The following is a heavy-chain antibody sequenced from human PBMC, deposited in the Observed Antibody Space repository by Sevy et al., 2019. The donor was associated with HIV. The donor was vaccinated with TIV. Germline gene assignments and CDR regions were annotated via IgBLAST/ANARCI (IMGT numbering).Heavy chain of an antibody. CDR1: GFTFREYS. J-gene: IGHJ5*02. Sequence: GSLRLSCVGSGFTFREYSMNWVRQAPGKGLEWVSYISGSSTTIEHADSVKGRFSISRDNADNSVFLQMNRLRVEDTAVYYCARSLAAAENWFDPWGQGTLVTVS. V-gene: IGHV3-48*01. CDR2: ISGSSTTI. CDR3: ARSLAAAENWFDP. D-gene: IGHD6-13*01.